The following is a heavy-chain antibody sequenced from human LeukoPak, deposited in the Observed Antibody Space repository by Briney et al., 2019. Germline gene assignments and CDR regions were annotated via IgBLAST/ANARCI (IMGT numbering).Heavy chain of an antibody. CDR3: AKDHYYDSSGNLDH. Sequence: PGGSLRLSCAASGFTFDDYAMHWVRQAPGKGLEWVSGISWNSGSIGYADPVKGRFTISRDNAKNSLYLQMNSLRAEDTALYYCAKDHYYDSSGNLDHWGQGTLVTVSS. J-gene: IGHJ4*02. CDR2: ISWNSGSI. CDR1: GFTFDDYA. V-gene: IGHV3-9*01. D-gene: IGHD3-22*01.